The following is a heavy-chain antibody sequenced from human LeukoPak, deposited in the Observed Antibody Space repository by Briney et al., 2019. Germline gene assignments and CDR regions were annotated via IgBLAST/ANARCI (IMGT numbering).Heavy chain of an antibody. J-gene: IGHJ4*02. V-gene: IGHV1-3*01. CDR2: INAGNGET. CDR1: GYTFTNYF. Sequence: GASVKVSCKAHGYTFTNYFIHWVRQAPGQRLEWMGRINAGNGETQYSQKFQGRVTVTSDTSASTADMELSSLRSEDTAMYYCARLNLGSYYFDYWGQGTLVTVSS. D-gene: IGHD2-15*01. CDR3: ARLNLGSYYFDY.